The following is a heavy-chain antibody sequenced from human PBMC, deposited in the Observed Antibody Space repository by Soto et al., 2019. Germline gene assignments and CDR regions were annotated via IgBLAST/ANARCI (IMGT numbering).Heavy chain of an antibody. Sequence: QVQLQESGPGLVKPSQTLSLTCTVSGDSINSDGHFWTWIRQHTGKGLEWIGYIYYSGGTRYNPYRKIRVTISADTSKNQHSLRLRSVTAADTAVYYCARAMRIVGHLDYWGQGTLVTVSS. CDR1: GDSINSDGHF. CDR2: IYYSGGT. V-gene: IGHV4-31*03. CDR3: ARAMRIVGHLDY. D-gene: IGHD2-21*01. J-gene: IGHJ4*02.